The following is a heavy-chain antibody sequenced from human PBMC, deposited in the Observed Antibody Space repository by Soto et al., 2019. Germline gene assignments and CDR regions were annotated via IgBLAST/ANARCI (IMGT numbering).Heavy chain of an antibody. Sequence: EVQLLESGGGLVQPGGSLRLSCAASGFTFSSYAMSWVRQAPGKGLEWVSAISGSGGSTYYADSVKGRFTISRDNSKNTLYLQMNSLRAEDTAVYYCARDLRSIRNILTGYYPPDYWGQGTLVTVSS. CDR3: ARDLRSIRNILTGYYPPDY. V-gene: IGHV3-23*01. CDR1: GFTFSSYA. D-gene: IGHD3-9*01. CDR2: ISGSGGST. J-gene: IGHJ4*02.